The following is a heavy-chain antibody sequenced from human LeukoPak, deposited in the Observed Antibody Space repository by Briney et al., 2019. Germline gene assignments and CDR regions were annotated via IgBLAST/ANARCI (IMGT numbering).Heavy chain of an antibody. CDR2: ISASGAST. D-gene: IGHD2-2*01. J-gene: IGHJ4*02. Sequence: PGGSLRLSCAASGFTFSSYAMSWVRQAPGKGLEWVSGISASGASTYYADSVKGRFTISRDNSKNTLYLQMNSLRAEDTAVYYCAKERVGYVKTISCYSPDNGGQGTLVTVSS. CDR3: AKERVGYVKTISCYSPDN. V-gene: IGHV3-23*01. CDR1: GFTFSSYA.